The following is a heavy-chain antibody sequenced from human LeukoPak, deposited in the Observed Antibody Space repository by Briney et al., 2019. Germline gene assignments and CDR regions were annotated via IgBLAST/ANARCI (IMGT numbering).Heavy chain of an antibody. CDR3: VRSGYYPYYFDY. CDR2: IYYSGST. CDR1: GGSISSYY. Sequence: SETLSLTCTVSGGSISSYYWSWIRQPPGKGLEWIGYIYYSGSTNYNPFLKSRVTISVDTSKNQFSLKLSSVTAADTAVYYCVRSGYYPYYFDYWGQGTLVTVSS. D-gene: IGHD3-22*01. J-gene: IGHJ4*02. V-gene: IGHV4-59*01.